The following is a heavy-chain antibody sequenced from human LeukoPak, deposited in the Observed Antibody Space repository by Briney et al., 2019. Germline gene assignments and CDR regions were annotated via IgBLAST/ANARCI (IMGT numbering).Heavy chain of an antibody. Sequence: PGGSLRLSCASSGFTVSSNSMTWVRQAPGKGLEWVSVIYSGGSTYYADSVKGRFTISRDNAKNSLYLQMNSLRAEDTAVYYCARGLYYSYDYYYYGMDVWGQGTTVTVSS. J-gene: IGHJ6*02. D-gene: IGHD5-18*01. CDR3: ARGLYYSYDYYYYGMDV. CDR2: IYSGGST. CDR1: GFTVSSNS. V-gene: IGHV3-66*01.